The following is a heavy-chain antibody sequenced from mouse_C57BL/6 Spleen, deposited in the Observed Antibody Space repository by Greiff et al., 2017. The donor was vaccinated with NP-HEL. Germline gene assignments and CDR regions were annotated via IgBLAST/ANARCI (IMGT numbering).Heavy chain of an antibody. Sequence: EVKVVESEGGLVQPGSSMKLSCTASGFTFSDYYMAWVRQVPEKGLEWVANINYDGSSTYYLDSLKSRFIISRDNAKNILYLQMSSLKSADTATYYCARETDYFDYWGQGTTLTVSS. V-gene: IGHV5-16*01. CDR1: GFTFSDYY. CDR2: INYDGSST. J-gene: IGHJ2*01. CDR3: ARETDYFDY.